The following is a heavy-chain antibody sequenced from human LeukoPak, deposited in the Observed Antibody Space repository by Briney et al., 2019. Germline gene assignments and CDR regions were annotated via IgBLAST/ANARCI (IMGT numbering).Heavy chain of an antibody. CDR1: GGSISSSSYY. D-gene: IGHD3-10*01. J-gene: IGHJ4*02. CDR3: ARHRFQRSTYYYGSGADFDY. V-gene: IGHV4-39*01. Sequence: SETLSLTCTVSGGSISSSSYYWGWIRQPPGKGLEWIGSIYYSGSTYYNPSLKSRVTISVDTSKNQFSLKLSSVTAADTAVYYCARHRFQRSTYYYGSGADFDYWGQGTLVTVSS. CDR2: IYYSGST.